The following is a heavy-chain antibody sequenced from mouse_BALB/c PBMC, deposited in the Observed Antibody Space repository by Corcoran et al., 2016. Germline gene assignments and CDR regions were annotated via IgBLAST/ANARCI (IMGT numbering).Heavy chain of an antibody. J-gene: IGHJ4*01. CDR2: INTYTGEP. CDR3: ARKGPLYAMDY. CDR1: GYTFTNYG. V-gene: IGHV9-1*02. Sequence: QIQLVQSGPELKKPGETVKISCKASGYTFTNYGMNWVKQAPGKGLKWMGWINTYTGEPTYADDFKGRFAFSLETSASPASLQINNLKNEDMATYFSARKGPLYAMDYWGQGISVTVSS.